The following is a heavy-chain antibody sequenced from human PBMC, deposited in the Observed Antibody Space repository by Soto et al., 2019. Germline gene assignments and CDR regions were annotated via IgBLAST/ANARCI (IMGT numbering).Heavy chain of an antibody. Sequence: PGGSLRLSWAASGFTFTIYSMNWVRQAPGKGLEWVSSISSTTNYIYYADSMKGRFTVSRDNAKNSVYLEMNSLSAEDTALYYCARESEDLTSNFDYWGQGTLVTVSS. CDR1: GFTFTIYS. V-gene: IGHV3-21*01. CDR3: ARESEDLTSNFDY. CDR2: ISSTTNYI. J-gene: IGHJ4*02.